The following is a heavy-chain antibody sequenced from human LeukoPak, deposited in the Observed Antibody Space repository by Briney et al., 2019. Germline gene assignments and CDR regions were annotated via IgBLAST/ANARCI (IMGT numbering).Heavy chain of an antibody. CDR2: MNPNSGNT. CDR1: GYTFTSYD. J-gene: IGHJ4*02. V-gene: IGHV1-8*01. D-gene: IGHD3-3*01. Sequence: ASVKVSCKASGYTFTSYDINWVRQATGQGPEWMGWMNPNSGNTGYAQKFQGRVTMTRNTSISTAYMELSSLRSEDTAVYYCARGRVLRFLEWLRAGYYFDYWGQGTLVTVSS. CDR3: ARGRVLRFLEWLRAGYYFDY.